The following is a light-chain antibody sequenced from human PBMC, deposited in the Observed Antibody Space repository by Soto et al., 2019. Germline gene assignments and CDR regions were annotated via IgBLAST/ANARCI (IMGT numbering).Light chain of an antibody. Sequence: DIQLTQSPSFLSASVGDRVTITCRASRGISSYLAWYQQKPGKAPKLLIYAASTLHTGVPSRFSGSGSGTEFTLTISSLQPEDFATYYCQQLNSYLITVGQGTRLEIK. CDR1: RGISSY. CDR3: QQLNSYLIT. J-gene: IGKJ5*01. V-gene: IGKV1-9*01. CDR2: AAS.